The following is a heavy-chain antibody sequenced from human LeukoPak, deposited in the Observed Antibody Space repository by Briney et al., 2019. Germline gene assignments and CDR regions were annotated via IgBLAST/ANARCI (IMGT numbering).Heavy chain of an antibody. J-gene: IGHJ4*02. CDR3: ACRFMVRGVYYFDY. CDR1: GFTFSSYA. Sequence: GGSLRLSCAASGFTFSSYAMSWVRQAPGKGLEWVSAISGSGGNTNYADSVKGRFTISRDNSKNTLYLQMNSLRAEDTAVYYCACRFMVRGVYYFDYWGQGTLVTVSS. V-gene: IGHV3-23*01. D-gene: IGHD3-10*01. CDR2: ISGSGGNT.